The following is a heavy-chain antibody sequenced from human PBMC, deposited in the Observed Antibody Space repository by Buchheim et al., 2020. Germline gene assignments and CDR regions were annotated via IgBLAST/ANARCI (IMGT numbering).Heavy chain of an antibody. CDR3: ARLTVTTFAYYYYGMDV. Sequence: QVQLQQWGAGLLKPSETLSLTCAVSGGSFSGYYWSWIRQPPGKGLEWIGEINHSGSTNYNPSLKSRVTISVDTSKNQFSLTLSSVTAADTAVYYCARLTVTTFAYYYYGMDVWGQGTT. D-gene: IGHD4-11*01. CDR2: INHSGST. V-gene: IGHV4-34*01. J-gene: IGHJ6*02. CDR1: GGSFSGYY.